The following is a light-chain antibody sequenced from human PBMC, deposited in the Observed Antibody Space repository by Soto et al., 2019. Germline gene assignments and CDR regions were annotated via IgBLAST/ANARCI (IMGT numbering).Light chain of an antibody. CDR2: AAS. J-gene: IGKJ1*01. V-gene: IGKV1-17*01. CDR1: QGNRNG. Sequence: DIQMTLSQSSLSASVGDRVTITCRASQGNRNGLGWYQQKPGKAPKRLIYAASSLQSGVLSRFCGSGSVTEFTLTISSLQLEDCTTYYYLQHNSYPGTFGQETKVEIK. CDR3: LQHNSYPGT.